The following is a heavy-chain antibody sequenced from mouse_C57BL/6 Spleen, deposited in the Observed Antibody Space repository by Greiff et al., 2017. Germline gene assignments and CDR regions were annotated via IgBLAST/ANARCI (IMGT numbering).Heavy chain of an antibody. D-gene: IGHD1-1*01. CDR1: GYTFTSYW. J-gene: IGHJ3*01. CDR2: IHPNSGST. CDR3: AREKYYYGSSPVAY. V-gene: IGHV1-64*01. Sequence: QVHVKQPGAELVKPGASVKLSCKASGYTFTSYWMHWVKQRPGQGLEWIGMIHPNSGSTNYNEKFKSKATLTVDKSSSTAYMQLSSLTSEDSAVYYCAREKYYYGSSPVAYWGQGTLVTVSA.